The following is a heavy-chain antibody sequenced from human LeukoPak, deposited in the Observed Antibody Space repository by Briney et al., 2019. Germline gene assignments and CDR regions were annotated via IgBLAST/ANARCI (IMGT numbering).Heavy chain of an antibody. J-gene: IGHJ4*02. CDR3: ARHRGGSSSWHFDY. D-gene: IGHD6-13*01. V-gene: IGHV4-59*08. Sequence: SETLSLTCAVYGGSSSGYFWSWIRQPPGKGLEWIGYIYYSGSTNYSPSLKSRVTISVDTSKNQFSVKLTSVTAADTAVYYCARHRGGSSSWHFDYWGQGTLVTVSS. CDR1: GGSSSGYF. CDR2: IYYSGST.